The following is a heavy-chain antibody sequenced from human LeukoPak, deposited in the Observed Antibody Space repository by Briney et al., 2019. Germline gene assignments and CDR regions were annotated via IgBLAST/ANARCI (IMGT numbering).Heavy chain of an antibody. D-gene: IGHD3-9*01. CDR1: GASISNYY. V-gene: IGHV4-59*03. CDR2: IYYSGST. CDR3: AKTARLRYFEY. J-gene: IGHJ4*02. Sequence: SETLSLTCTVSGASISNYYWGWARQPPGKGLEWVGYIYYSGSTNYNPSLKSRVTISLDTSKNQFSLNLTSVTAADTAVYYCAKTARLRYFEYWGQGTLVTVSS.